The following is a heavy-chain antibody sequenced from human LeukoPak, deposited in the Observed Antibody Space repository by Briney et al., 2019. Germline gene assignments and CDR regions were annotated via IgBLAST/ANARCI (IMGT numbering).Heavy chain of an antibody. CDR1: GYTFTNYY. CDR3: ARDGVAGVYYFDY. V-gene: IGHV1-46*01. CDR2: INPRGGST. D-gene: IGHD6-19*01. J-gene: IGHJ4*02. Sequence: ASVKVSCKASGYTFTNYYMHWVRQAAGQGIEWMGIINPRGGSTSYAQKFQGRVTMTRDISTRTGYMELSSLRSEDTGVYYCARDGVAGVYYFDYWGQGTLVTVSS.